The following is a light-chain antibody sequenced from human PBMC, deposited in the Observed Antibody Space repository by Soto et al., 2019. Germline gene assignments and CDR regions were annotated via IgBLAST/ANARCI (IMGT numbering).Light chain of an antibody. CDR2: EVT. CDR1: SSDVGGYNF. J-gene: IGLJ1*01. V-gene: IGLV2-14*01. CDR3: SSYTISNTLPFV. Sequence: QSALTQPPSASGSPGQSVTISCTGTSSDVGGYNFVSWYQQYPGKSPKLLIYEVTHRPSGVSNRFSGSKSGNTASLTISGLQAEDEADYYCSSYTISNTLPFVFGTGTKLTVL.